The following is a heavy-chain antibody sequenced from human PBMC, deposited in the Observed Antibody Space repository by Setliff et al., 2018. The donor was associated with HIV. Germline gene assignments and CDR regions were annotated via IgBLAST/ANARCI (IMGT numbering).Heavy chain of an antibody. D-gene: IGHD6-19*01. J-gene: IGHJ5*02. V-gene: IGHV4-59*08. CDR3: ARPHSGRGGGAYFDP. Sequence: SETLSLTCNVSGASISTHYWNWIRQPPGKGLEWIGYIFYSGSTNYNPSLKSRVTISVDPSKNQFSLRLTSVTAADTAVYYCARPHSGRGGGAYFDPWGQGILVTVSS. CDR2: IFYSGST. CDR1: GASISTHY.